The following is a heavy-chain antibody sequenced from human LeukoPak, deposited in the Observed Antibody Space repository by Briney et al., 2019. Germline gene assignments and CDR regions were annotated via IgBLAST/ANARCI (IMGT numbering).Heavy chain of an antibody. Sequence: GGSLRLSCAASGFTFDDYAMHWVRQAPGKGLEWVSGISWNSGSIGYADSVKGRFTISRDNAKNSLYLQMNSLRAEDTAVYYCARDLWSEHYDILTGYYGAFDIWGQGTMVTVSS. J-gene: IGHJ3*02. D-gene: IGHD3-9*01. CDR1: GFTFDDYA. CDR2: ISWNSGSI. V-gene: IGHV3-9*01. CDR3: ARDLWSEHYDILTGYYGAFDI.